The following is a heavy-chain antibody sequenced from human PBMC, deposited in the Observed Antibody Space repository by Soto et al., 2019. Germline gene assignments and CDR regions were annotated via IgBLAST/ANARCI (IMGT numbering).Heavy chain of an antibody. CDR3: AKKRNYGDYVPFDY. V-gene: IGHV3-30*18. J-gene: IGHJ4*02. CDR2: ISYDGSNK. CDR1: GFTFSSYG. Sequence: QVQLVESGGGVVQPGRSLRLSCAASGFTFSSYGMHWVRQAPGKGLEWVAVISYDGSNKYYADSVKGRFTISRDNSKNPLYLQMNSLRAEDTAVYYCAKKRNYGDYVPFDYWGQGTLVTVSS. D-gene: IGHD4-17*01.